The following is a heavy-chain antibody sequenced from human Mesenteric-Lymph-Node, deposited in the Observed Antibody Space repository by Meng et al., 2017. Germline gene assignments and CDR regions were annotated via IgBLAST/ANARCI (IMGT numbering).Heavy chain of an antibody. CDR3: ARDSPPYASGKGFDY. CDR1: GGSISSGGYY. CDR2: IYYSGST. J-gene: IGHJ4*02. D-gene: IGHD3-10*01. V-gene: IGHV4-31*03. Sequence: QVHLQESGPGLVKPSQTLSLTCTVSGGSISSGGYYWSWIRQHPGKGLEWIAYIYYSGSTYYNPSLKSRVTLSVDTSKSQFSLKLSSVTAADTAVYYCARDSPPYASGKGFDYWGQGTLVTVSS.